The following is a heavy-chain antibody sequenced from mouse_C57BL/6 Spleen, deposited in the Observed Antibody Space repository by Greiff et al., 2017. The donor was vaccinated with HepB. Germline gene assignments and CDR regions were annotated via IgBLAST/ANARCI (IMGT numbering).Heavy chain of an antibody. D-gene: IGHD3-2*02. Sequence: VKLMESGPELVKPGASVKISCKASGYAFSSSWMNWVKQRPGKGLEWIGRIYPGDGDTNYNGKFKGKATLTADKSSSTAYMQLSSLTSEDSAVYFCARYGSGYVFDYWGQGTTLTVSS. J-gene: IGHJ2*01. CDR3: ARYGSGYVFDY. V-gene: IGHV1-82*01. CDR2: IYPGDGDT. CDR1: GYAFSSSW.